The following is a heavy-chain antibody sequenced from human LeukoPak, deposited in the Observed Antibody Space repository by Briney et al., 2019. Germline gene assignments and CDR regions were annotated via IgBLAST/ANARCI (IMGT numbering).Heavy chain of an antibody. D-gene: IGHD3-22*01. CDR1: GFTVSSNY. CDR2: ISGSGGST. V-gene: IGHV3-23*01. CDR3: AKESAMIVVVDD. Sequence: GGSLRLSCAASGFTVSSNYMSWVRQAPGKGLEWVSAISGSGGSTYYADSVKGRFTISRDNSKNTLYLQMNSLRAEDTAVYYCAKESAMIVVVDDWGQGTLVTVSS. J-gene: IGHJ4*02.